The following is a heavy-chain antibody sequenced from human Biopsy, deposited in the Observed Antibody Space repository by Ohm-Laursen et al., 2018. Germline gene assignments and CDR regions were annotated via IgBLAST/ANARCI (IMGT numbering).Heavy chain of an antibody. J-gene: IGHJ6*02. D-gene: IGHD1-1*01. CDR2: ISWHSGSR. V-gene: IGHV3-9*01. CDR1: GFAFDDYA. CDR3: AKDVRVKVQLDGMDV. Sequence: SLRLSCSASGFAFDDYAMHWVRQAPGKGLEWVSGISWHSGSRGYADSVKGRFTISRDNAKKLLYLQMNSLRAEDTALYYCAKDVRVKVQLDGMDVWGQGTTVTVSS.